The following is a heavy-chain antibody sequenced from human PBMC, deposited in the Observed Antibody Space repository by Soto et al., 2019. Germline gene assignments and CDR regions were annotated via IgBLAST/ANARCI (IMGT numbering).Heavy chain of an antibody. CDR3: AKWYYSGYDLAYFDY. D-gene: IGHD5-12*01. CDR2: ISGSGDNT. Sequence: EVQLLESGGGLVQPGGSLRLSCAASGFSFDDYAMTWVRQAAGKGLEWVSAISGSGDNTYYADSVKGRFTISRDNSKNTLYLQLNSLRAEDTALYYCAKWYYSGYDLAYFDYWGQGTLVTVSS. V-gene: IGHV3-23*01. J-gene: IGHJ4*02. CDR1: GFSFDDYA.